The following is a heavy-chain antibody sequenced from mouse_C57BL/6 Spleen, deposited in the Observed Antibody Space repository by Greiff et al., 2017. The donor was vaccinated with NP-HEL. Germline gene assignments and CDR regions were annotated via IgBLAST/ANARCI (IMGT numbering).Heavy chain of an antibody. CDR2: IDPSDSYT. V-gene: IGHV1-69*01. Sequence: QVQLQQPGAELVMPGASVKLSCKASGYTFTSYWMHWVKQRPGQGLEWIGEIDPSDSYTNYNQKFKGKSTLTVDKSSSTAYMPLSSLTSEDSAVYYCARMGYGSYWYFDVWGTGTTVTVSS. D-gene: IGHD1-1*01. J-gene: IGHJ1*03. CDR1: GYTFTSYW. CDR3: ARMGYGSYWYFDV.